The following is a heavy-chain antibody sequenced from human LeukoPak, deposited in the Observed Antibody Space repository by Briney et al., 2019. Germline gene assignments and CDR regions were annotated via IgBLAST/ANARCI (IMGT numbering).Heavy chain of an antibody. CDR2: IKQDGSEK. D-gene: IGHD6-6*01. CDR1: GFTFSSYW. J-gene: IGHJ6*03. Sequence: GGSLRLSCAASGFTFSSYWMSWVRQAPGKGLEWVANIKQDGSEKYDVDSVKGRFTISRDNAKNSLYLQMNSLRAEDTAVYYCARGSSSSYYYYYYMDVWGKGTTVTVSS. CDR3: ARGSSSSYYYYYYMDV. V-gene: IGHV3-7*01.